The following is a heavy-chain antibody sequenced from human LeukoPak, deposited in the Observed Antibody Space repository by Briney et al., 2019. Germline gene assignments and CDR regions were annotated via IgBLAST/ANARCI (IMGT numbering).Heavy chain of an antibody. D-gene: IGHD2-15*01. Sequence: GGSLRLSCAASGFTFSSYSMKWVRQAPGKGLEWVSYISSSTIYYADSVKGRFTISRDNAKNSLYLQMNSLRDEDTAVYYCARDYCSGVTCHPDYWGQGTLVTVSS. CDR3: ARDYCSGVTCHPDY. V-gene: IGHV3-48*02. J-gene: IGHJ4*02. CDR1: GFTFSSYS. CDR2: ISSSTI.